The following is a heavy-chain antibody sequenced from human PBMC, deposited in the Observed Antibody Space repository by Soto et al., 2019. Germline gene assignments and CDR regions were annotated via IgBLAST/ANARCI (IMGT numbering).Heavy chain of an antibody. CDR3: ARDRKRAAAGFDY. J-gene: IGHJ4*02. CDR2: IWYDGSNK. Sequence: GGSLRLSCAASGFTFSSYGMHWVRQAPGKGLEWVAVIWYDGSNKYYADSVKGRFTISRDNSKNTLYLQMNSLRAEDTAVYYCARDRKRAAAGFDYWGQGTLVTVSS. V-gene: IGHV3-33*01. D-gene: IGHD6-13*01. CDR1: GFTFSSYG.